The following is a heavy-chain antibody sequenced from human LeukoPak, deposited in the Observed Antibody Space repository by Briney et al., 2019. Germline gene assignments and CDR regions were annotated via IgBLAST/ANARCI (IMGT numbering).Heavy chain of an antibody. CDR3: ARGPFAIAAAGTNYYYYMDV. CDR1: GGSFSGYY. CDR2: INHSGST. V-gene: IGHV4-34*01. D-gene: IGHD6-13*01. J-gene: IGHJ6*03. Sequence: PSETLSLTCAVYGGSFSGYYWSWIRQPPRKGLEWIGEINHSGSTNYNPSLKSRVTISVDTSKNQFSLELSSVTAADTAVYYCARGPFAIAAAGTNYYYYMDVWGKGTTVTISS.